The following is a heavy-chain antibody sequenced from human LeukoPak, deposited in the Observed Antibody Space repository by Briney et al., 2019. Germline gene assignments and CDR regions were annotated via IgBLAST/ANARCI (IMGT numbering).Heavy chain of an antibody. V-gene: IGHV5-51*01. CDR3: ARHHCSSTSCYPPGGWFDP. J-gene: IGHJ5*02. Sequence: KDGESLKISCKGSGYSFTSYWIGWVRQMPGKGLEWMGIIYPGDSDTRYSPSFQGQVTISADKSISTAYLQWSSLKASDTAMYYCARHHCSSTSCYPPGGWFDPWGQGTLVTVSS. D-gene: IGHD2-2*01. CDR2: IYPGDSDT. CDR1: GYSFTSYW.